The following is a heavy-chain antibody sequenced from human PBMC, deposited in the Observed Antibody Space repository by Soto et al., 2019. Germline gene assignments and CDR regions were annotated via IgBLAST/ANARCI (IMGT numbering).Heavy chain of an antibody. V-gene: IGHV1-18*01. J-gene: IGHJ4*02. CDR1: GYTFTSYG. D-gene: IGHD3-9*01. CDR2: ISAYNGNT. CDR3: AREGRYDILTGYPDY. Sequence: GASVKVSCKASGYTFTSYGISWVRQAPGQGLEWMGWISAYNGNTNYAQKLQGRVTMTTDTSTSTAYMELRSLRSDDTAVYYCAREGRYDILTGYPDYWGQGTLVTVSS.